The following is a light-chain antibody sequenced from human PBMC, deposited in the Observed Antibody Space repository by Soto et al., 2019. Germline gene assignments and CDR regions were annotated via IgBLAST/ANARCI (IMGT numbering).Light chain of an antibody. V-gene: IGKV3-15*01. CDR3: HQYNNWPPA. Sequence: EIVMTQSPATLSVSPGERATLSCRASESVSTTLAWYQQKPGQAPRVLIYGASTRATGIPARFSGSGSGTEFTLTISSLQSEDSAVYYCHQYNNWPPAFGGGTKVKIK. CDR2: GAS. CDR1: ESVSTT. J-gene: IGKJ4*01.